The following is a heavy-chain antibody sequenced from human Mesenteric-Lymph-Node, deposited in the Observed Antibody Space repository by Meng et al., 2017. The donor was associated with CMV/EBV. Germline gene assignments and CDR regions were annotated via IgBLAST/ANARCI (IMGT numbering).Heavy chain of an antibody. Sequence: SETLSLTCTVSGGSVSSGSYYWSWIRQPPGKGLEWIGSIYYSGSTYYNPSLKSRVTISVDTSKNQFSLKLSSVTAADTAVYYCAREDTAMDYYFDYWGQGTLVTVSS. D-gene: IGHD5-18*01. CDR1: GGSVSSGSYY. J-gene: IGHJ4*02. CDR2: IYYSGST. V-gene: IGHV4-39*07. CDR3: AREDTAMDYYFDY.